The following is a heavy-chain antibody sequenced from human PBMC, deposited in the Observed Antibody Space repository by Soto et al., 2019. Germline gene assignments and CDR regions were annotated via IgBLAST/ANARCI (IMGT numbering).Heavy chain of an antibody. D-gene: IGHD1-26*01. Sequence: PGGSLRLSCAASGFTFSSYAMHWVRQAPGKGLEWVAVISYDGSNKYYADSVKGRFTISRDNSKNTLYLQMNSLRAEDTAVYYCARVPSSSARAHFDYWGQGT. CDR2: ISYDGSNK. J-gene: IGHJ4*02. V-gene: IGHV3-30-3*01. CDR1: GFTFSSYA. CDR3: ARVPSSSARAHFDY.